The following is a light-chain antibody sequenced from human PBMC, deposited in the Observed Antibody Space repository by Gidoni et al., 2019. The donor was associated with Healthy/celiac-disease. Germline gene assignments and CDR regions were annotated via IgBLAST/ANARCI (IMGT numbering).Light chain of an antibody. CDR3: QQSYSTLLVT. V-gene: IGKV1-39*01. J-gene: IGKJ4*01. CDR1: QSISSY. CDR2: AAS. Sequence: DIQMTQSPSSLSASVGDRVTITCRASQSISSYLNWYQQKPGKAPKLLIYAASSLKSGVPSRFSGSGSGTDVTLTISSLQPEDFATYYCQQSYSTLLVTFGGGTKVEIK.